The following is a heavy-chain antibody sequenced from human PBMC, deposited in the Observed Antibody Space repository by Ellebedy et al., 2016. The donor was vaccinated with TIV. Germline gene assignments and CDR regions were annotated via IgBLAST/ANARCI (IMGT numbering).Heavy chain of an antibody. D-gene: IGHD4-17*01. J-gene: IGHJ4*02. CDR3: ARVARLNTYAGY. V-gene: IGHV3-30*03. CDR1: GFTFSSYG. CDR2: VSYAGNNK. Sequence: GESLKISCAASGFTFSSYGMHWVRQAPGKGLEWVAVVSYAGNNKYYADSVKGRFTISRDNSKNTLYLQMNSLRAEETAVYYCARVARLNTYAGYWGQGTLVTVSS.